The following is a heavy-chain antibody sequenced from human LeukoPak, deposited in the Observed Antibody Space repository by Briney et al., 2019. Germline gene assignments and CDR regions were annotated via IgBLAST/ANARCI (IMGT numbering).Heavy chain of an antibody. J-gene: IGHJ4*02. D-gene: IGHD3-10*01. CDR3: AKVRYGSGSYTFDY. CDR2: ISSSSSYI. Sequence: GGSLRLSCAASGFTFSTYAMNWVRQAPGKGLEWVSSISSSSSYIYYADSVKGRFTISRDNAKNSLYLQMNSLRAEDTAFYYCAKVRYGSGSYTFDYWGQGTLVTVSS. CDR1: GFTFSTYA. V-gene: IGHV3-21*04.